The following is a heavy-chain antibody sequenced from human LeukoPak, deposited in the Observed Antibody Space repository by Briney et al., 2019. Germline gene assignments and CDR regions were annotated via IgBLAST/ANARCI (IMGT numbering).Heavy chain of an antibody. CDR1: GFTVSSNY. D-gene: IGHD3-3*01. Sequence: GGSLRLSCAASGFTVSSNYMSWVRQAPGKGLEWVSVIYSGGSTYYADSVKGRFTISRDNSKDTLYLQMNSLRAEDTAVYYCARAPGPHYYDFWSGQGVSLDYWGQGTLVTVSS. J-gene: IGHJ4*02. V-gene: IGHV3-66*01. CDR2: IYSGGST. CDR3: ARAPGPHYYDFWSGQGVSLDY.